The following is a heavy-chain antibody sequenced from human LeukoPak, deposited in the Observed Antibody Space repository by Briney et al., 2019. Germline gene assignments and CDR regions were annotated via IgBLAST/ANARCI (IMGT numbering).Heavy chain of an antibody. D-gene: IGHD3-22*01. J-gene: IGHJ4*02. V-gene: IGHV3-7*01. Sequence: GGSLRLSYAASGFTFSSYWMCWVRQAPGKGLEWVANIKRDGSEKYYVDSVKGRFTISRDNAKNSLYLQMNSLRAEDTAVYYCATDENSGSDYWGQGTLVTVSS. CDR1: GFTFSSYW. CDR2: IKRDGSEK. CDR3: ATDENSGSDY.